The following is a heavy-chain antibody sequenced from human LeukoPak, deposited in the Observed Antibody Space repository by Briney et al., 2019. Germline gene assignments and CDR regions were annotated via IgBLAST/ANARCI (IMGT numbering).Heavy chain of an antibody. CDR3: ARGYCSSMSCYLDN. D-gene: IGHD2-2*01. J-gene: IGHJ4*02. V-gene: IGHV4-34*01. CDR2: INHSGST. CDR1: GGSFSGYY. Sequence: SSETLSLTCAVYGGSFSGYYWSWIRQPPGKGLEWIGEINHSGSTNYNPSLKSRVTISVDTSKNQFSLKVRSVTAADTAVYYCARGYCSSMSCYLDNWGQGTLVTVSS.